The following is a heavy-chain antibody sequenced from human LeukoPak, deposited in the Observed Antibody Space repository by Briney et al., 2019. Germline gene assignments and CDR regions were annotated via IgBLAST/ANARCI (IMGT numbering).Heavy chain of an antibody. D-gene: IGHD1-26*01. CDR2: ISTSGGST. CDR1: GFTFNSYA. Sequence: TGGSLRLSCAAFGFTFNSYAMSWVRQAPGKGLEWVSAISTSGGSTDYADSVKGRFTISRDNSKNTLYLQMNSLRVEDTAVYYCASHPYTGSYYYDYWGQGTLVTVSS. CDR3: ASHPYTGSYYYDY. J-gene: IGHJ4*02. V-gene: IGHV3-23*01.